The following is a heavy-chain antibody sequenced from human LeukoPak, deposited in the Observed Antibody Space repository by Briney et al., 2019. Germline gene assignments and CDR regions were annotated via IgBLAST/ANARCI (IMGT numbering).Heavy chain of an antibody. CDR1: GFTFSSYA. V-gene: IGHV3-23*01. CDR3: AKRGGYVDTAMADGYY. J-gene: IGHJ4*02. D-gene: IGHD5-18*01. CDR2: ISGSGGST. Sequence: GGSLRLSCAASGFTFSSYAMSCVRQAPGKGLEWVSAISGSGGSTYYADSVKGRFTISRDNSKNTLYLQMNSLRAEDTAVYYCAKRGGYVDTAMADGYYWGQGTLVTVSS.